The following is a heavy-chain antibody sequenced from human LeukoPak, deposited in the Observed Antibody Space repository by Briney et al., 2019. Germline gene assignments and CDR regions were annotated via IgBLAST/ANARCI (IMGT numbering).Heavy chain of an antibody. Sequence: GGSLRLSVAAPGFTFSSYARSWVRQPPEKGLEWVSAISVSGGSTYYADSGKGRFTISRDNSKNTLYLQMNSLRAEDTAVYYCAKDKKQLVLRQYPTRWFDPWGQGTLVTVSS. J-gene: IGHJ5*02. CDR1: GFTFSSYA. CDR2: ISVSGGST. CDR3: AKDKKQLVLRQYPTRWFDP. V-gene: IGHV3-23*01. D-gene: IGHD6-13*01.